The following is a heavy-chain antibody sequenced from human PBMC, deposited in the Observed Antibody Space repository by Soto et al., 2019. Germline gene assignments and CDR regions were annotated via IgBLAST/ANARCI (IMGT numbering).Heavy chain of an antibody. Sequence: KQSQTLSLTCAISGDSVSSNSAAWNWIRQSPSRGLEWLGRTYYRSKWYNDYAVSVKSRITINPDTSKNQFSLQLNSVTPEDTAVYYCAREKYSYGYPGVDWFDPWGQGTLVTVSS. CDR1: GDSVSSNSAA. CDR3: AREKYSYGYPGVDWFDP. J-gene: IGHJ5*02. D-gene: IGHD5-18*01. CDR2: TYYRSKWYN. V-gene: IGHV6-1*01.